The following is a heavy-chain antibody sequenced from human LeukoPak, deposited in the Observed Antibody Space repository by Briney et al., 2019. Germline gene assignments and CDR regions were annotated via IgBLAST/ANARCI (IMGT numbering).Heavy chain of an antibody. J-gene: IGHJ4*02. CDR1: GFTFSNAW. CDR2: IKSKTDGGTT. CDR3: TTASYYDYVWGSYPMYYFDY. D-gene: IGHD3-16*02. Sequence: GGSLRLSCAASGFTFSNAWMSWVRQAPGKGLEWVGRIKSKTDGGTTDYAAPVKGRFTISRDDSKNTPYLQMNSLKTEDTAVYYCTTASYYDYVWGSYPMYYFDYWGQGTLVTVSS. V-gene: IGHV3-15*01.